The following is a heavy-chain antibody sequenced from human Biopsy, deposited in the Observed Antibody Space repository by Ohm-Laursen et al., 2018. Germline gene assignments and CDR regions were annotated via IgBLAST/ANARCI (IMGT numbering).Heavy chain of an antibody. CDR1: GFTFSGYA. D-gene: IGHD3-10*01. V-gene: IGHV3-23*01. CDR2: VTGSGRST. J-gene: IGHJ5*02. Sequence: SLRLSCAASGFTFSGYAMSWVRQGPEKGLEWVSVVTGSGRSTYCTDSVKGRFSISRDNSKNTLYLQMNSLRVEDTAVYYCAKGRSGGTGHGNWFDPWGQGTLVIVSS. CDR3: AKGRSGGTGHGNWFDP.